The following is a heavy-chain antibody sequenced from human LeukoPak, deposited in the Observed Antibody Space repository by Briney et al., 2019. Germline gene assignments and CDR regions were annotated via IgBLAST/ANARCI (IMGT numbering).Heavy chain of an antibody. D-gene: IGHD1-20*01. CDR2: IYSSGTT. Sequence: SETLSLTCTVSGGSISSYYWSWIRQPPGKGLEGVGIIYSSGTTYYNPSLTSRVTISIDTSKNQFSLKLTSVTAADTAVYYCARSVTGANNWFDPWGQGTLVTVSS. CDR3: ARSVTGANNWFDP. CDR1: GGSISSYY. V-gene: IGHV4-4*09. J-gene: IGHJ5*02.